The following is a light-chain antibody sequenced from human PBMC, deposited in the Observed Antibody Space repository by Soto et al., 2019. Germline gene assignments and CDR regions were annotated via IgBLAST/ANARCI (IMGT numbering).Light chain of an antibody. CDR2: LAS. J-gene: IGKJ4*01. V-gene: IGKV2-28*01. CDR1: QSLLHSNGYNY. Sequence: DIVMTQSPLSLPVTPGEPASISCRSSQSLLHSNGYNYLDWYLQKPGHSPQLLIDLASSRASGVPDRFSGSGSGTDFTLKISRVEAEDVGVYYCMQALQTPTFGGGTKV. CDR3: MQALQTPT.